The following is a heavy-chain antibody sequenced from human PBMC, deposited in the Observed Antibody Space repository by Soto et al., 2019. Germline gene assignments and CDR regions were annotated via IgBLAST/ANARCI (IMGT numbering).Heavy chain of an antibody. CDR3: AKSIVPAAILDYYGMDV. V-gene: IGHV3-23*01. CDR1: GFTFSSYA. CDR2: ISGSGGST. D-gene: IGHD2-2*01. Sequence: GGSLRLSCTASGFTFSSYAMSWVRQAPGKGLEWVSAISGSGGSTYYADSVKGRFTISRDNSKNTLYLQMNSLRAEDTAVYYCAKSIVPAAILDYYGMDVWGQGTTVT. J-gene: IGHJ6*02.